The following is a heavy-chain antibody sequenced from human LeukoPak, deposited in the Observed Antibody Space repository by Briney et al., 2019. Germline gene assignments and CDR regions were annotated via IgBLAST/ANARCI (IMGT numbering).Heavy chain of an antibody. CDR2: IIPIFGTA. D-gene: IGHD1-26*01. J-gene: IGHJ3*02. CDR3: ARETRSGSYWKAWRFDI. Sequence: ASVKVSCKASGYTFTGYYMHWVRQAPGQGLEWMGGIIPIFGTANYAQKFQGRVTITADESTSTAYMELSSLRSEDTAVYYCARETRSGSYWKAWRFDIWGQGTMVTVSS. CDR1: GYTFTGYY. V-gene: IGHV1-69*13.